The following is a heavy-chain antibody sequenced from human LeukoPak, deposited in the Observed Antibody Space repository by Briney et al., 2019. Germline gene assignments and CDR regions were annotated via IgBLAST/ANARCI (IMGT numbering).Heavy chain of an antibody. V-gene: IGHV3-53*01. CDR2: IYSGGST. CDR3: ARANYGGDFDY. J-gene: IGHJ4*02. CDR1: GFTVSSNY. D-gene: IGHD4-23*01. Sequence: GGSLRLSCAASGFTVSSNYMSWVRQAPGKGLEWVSVIYSGGSTYYADSVKGRFTISRDNSKNTLYLQMNSLRAEDPAVYYCARANYGGDFDYWGQGTLVTVSS.